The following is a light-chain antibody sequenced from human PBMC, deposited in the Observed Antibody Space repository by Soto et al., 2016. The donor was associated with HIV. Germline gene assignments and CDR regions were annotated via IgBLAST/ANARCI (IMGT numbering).Light chain of an antibody. CDR3: MQGIQPHT. V-gene: IGKV2-29*02. CDR1: QSLLHSDGKTY. Sequence: IVLTQTPLSLSVTPGQSTSISCKSSQSLLHSDGKTYLYWYLQKPGQSPQALMSEVSRRFSGVPDRFSGSGSETDFTLKINRVETEDVGVYYCMQGIQPHTFGQGTKLEI. CDR2: EVS. J-gene: IGKJ2*01.